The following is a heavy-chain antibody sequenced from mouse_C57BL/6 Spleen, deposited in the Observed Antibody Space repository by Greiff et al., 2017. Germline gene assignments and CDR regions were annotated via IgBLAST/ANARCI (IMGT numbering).Heavy chain of an antibody. CDR2: IDPKSGGI. V-gene: IGHV1-72*01. CDR3: AKEDYYGYAVDY. J-gene: IGHJ4*01. Sequence: VQLQQPGAELVKPGASVKLSCKASGYTFTSYWMHWVKQRPGRGLEWIGRIDPKSGGIKYNEKFKSKATMTVDKPSSTAYMQLSSLTSEDSAVYYGAKEDYYGYAVDYWGQGTSVTVSS. CDR1: GYTFTSYW. D-gene: IGHD1-1*01.